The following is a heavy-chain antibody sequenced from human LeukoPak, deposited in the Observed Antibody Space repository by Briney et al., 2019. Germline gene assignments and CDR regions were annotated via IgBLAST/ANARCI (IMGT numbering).Heavy chain of an antibody. V-gene: IGHV4-38-2*01. J-gene: IGHJ4*02. D-gene: IGHD2-15*01. Sequence: SETLSLTCAVSGYSISSGYYWGWIRQPPGKGLEWIGSIYHSGSTYYNPSLKSRVTISVDTSKNQFSLKLSSVTAADTAVYYCARVPTIREYCSGGSCYFDYWGQGTLVTVSS. CDR2: IYHSGST. CDR3: ARVPTIREYCSGGSCYFDY. CDR1: GYSISSGYY.